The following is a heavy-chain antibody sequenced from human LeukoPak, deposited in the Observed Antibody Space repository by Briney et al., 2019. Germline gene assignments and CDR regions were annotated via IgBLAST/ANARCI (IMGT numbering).Heavy chain of an antibody. V-gene: IGHV4-38-2*02. CDR2: IYHSGST. J-gene: IGHJ1*01. D-gene: IGHD6-6*01. Sequence: KPSETLSLTCTVSGYSISSGYYWGWIRQPPGKGLEWIGSIYHSGSTYYNPSLKSRVTISVDTSKNQFSLKLSSVTAADTAVYYCARGSSSGYSQHWGQGTLVTVSS. CDR3: ARGSSSGYSQH. CDR1: GYSISSGYY.